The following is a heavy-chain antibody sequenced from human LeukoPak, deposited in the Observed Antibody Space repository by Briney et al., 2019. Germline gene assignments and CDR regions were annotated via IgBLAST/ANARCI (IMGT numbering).Heavy chain of an antibody. V-gene: IGHV3-30*02. CDR2: IQYDGSDK. Sequence: GGSLRLSCAASGFTFSGYDMHWVRQAPGKGLEWVAFIQYDGSDKYYADSVKGRFTISRDNSKNTLYLQMNSLRAEDTAVYYCAKDLGNSFDYWGQGTLVTVSS. D-gene: IGHD4-23*01. CDR1: GFTFSGYD. CDR3: AKDLGNSFDY. J-gene: IGHJ4*02.